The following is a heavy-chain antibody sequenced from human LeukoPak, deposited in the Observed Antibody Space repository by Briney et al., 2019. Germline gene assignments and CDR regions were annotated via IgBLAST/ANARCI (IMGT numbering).Heavy chain of an antibody. V-gene: IGHV3-23*01. J-gene: IGHJ4*02. D-gene: IGHD3-10*01. CDR1: GFTFSSYA. CDR3: AKGLLRGAYSPVFLLGY. CDR2: ISGSGGST. Sequence: PGGSLRLSCAASGFTFSSYAMSWVRQAPGKGLEWVSAISGSGGSTYYADSVKGRFTISRDNSKNTLYLQMNSLRAEDTAVYYCAKGLLRGAYSPVFLLGYWGQGTLVTVSS.